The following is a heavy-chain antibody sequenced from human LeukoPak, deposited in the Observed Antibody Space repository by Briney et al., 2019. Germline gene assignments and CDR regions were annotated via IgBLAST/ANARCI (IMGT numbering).Heavy chain of an antibody. CDR1: RGSISSGNYY. D-gene: IGHD2-15*01. J-gene: IGHJ5*02. Sequence: SSETLSLTCTVSRGSISSGNYYWSWIRQPAGKGLEWIGRFHTRGSTNYNPSLKSRVIISVDTSKNQSSLKLNSVTAADTAVYYCARVDGSCSGGSCPSGNWFDPWGQGTLVTVSS. CDR3: ARVDGSCSGGSCPSGNWFDP. CDR2: FHTRGST. V-gene: IGHV4-61*02.